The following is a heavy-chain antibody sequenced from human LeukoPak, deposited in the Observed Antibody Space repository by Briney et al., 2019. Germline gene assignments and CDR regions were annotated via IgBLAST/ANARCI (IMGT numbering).Heavy chain of an antibody. Sequence: ETLSLTCTVSGGSISSYYWSWVRQAPGKGLEWVSVIYSGGSTYYADSVKGRFTISRDNSKNTLYLQMNSLRAEDTAVYYCARGLVPAAGGFDPWGQGTLVTVSS. CDR2: IYSGGST. CDR1: GGSISSYY. CDR3: ARGLVPAAGGFDP. D-gene: IGHD2-2*01. J-gene: IGHJ5*02. V-gene: IGHV3-53*01.